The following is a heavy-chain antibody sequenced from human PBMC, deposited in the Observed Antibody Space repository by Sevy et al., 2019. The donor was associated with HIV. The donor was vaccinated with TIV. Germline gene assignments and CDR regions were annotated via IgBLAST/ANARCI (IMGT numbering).Heavy chain of an antibody. V-gene: IGHV3-21*01. Sequence: GGSLRLSCAASGFTFSSYSMNWVRQAPGKGLEWVSSISSSSYIYYEDSVKGRFTISRDNAKNSLYLQMNSLRAEDTAVYYCARFKADIVVVVAAESDRAFDYWGQGTLVTVSS. CDR1: GFTFSSYS. D-gene: IGHD2-15*01. J-gene: IGHJ4*02. CDR3: ARFKADIVVVVAAESDRAFDY. CDR2: ISSSSYI.